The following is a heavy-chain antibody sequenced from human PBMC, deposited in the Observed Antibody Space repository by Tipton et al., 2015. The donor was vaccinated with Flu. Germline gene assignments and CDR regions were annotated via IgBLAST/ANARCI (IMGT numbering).Heavy chain of an antibody. Sequence: LRLSCTVSGGSISSYYWSWIRQPPGKGLEWIGYIYYSGSTNYNPSLKSRVTISVDTSKNQFSLKLSSVTAADTAVYYCARVTAAAAPFGSGWYFDLWGRGTLVTVSS. D-gene: IGHD6-13*01. CDR1: GGSISSYY. V-gene: IGHV4-59*01. J-gene: IGHJ2*01. CDR3: ARVTAAAAPFGSGWYFDL. CDR2: IYYSGST.